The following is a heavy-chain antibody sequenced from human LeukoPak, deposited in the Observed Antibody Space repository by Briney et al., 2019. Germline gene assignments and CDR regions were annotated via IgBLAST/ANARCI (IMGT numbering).Heavy chain of an antibody. Sequence: GGSLRLSCAASGFTFSSYAMSWVRQAPGKGLEYMADINEDGSEKHYVDSVKGRFTTSRDNAKNSLYLQMNSLRDEDTAVYYCARGSGWIFDYWGQGTLVTVSS. CDR2: INEDGSEK. CDR1: GFTFSSYA. V-gene: IGHV3-7*01. D-gene: IGHD6-19*01. CDR3: ARGSGWIFDY. J-gene: IGHJ4*02.